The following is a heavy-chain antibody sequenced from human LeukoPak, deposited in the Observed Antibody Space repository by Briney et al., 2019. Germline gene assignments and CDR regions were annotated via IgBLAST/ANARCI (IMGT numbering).Heavy chain of an antibody. V-gene: IGHV4-59*12. D-gene: IGHD6-13*01. CDR3: ARADSSSWQTFHFDY. J-gene: IGHJ4*02. CDR1: GGSISSYY. Sequence: PSETLSLTCTVSGGSISSYYWSWIRQPPGKGLEWIGYIYYGGSTNYNPSLKSRVTISVDTSKNQFSLKLSSVTAADTAVYYCARADSSSWQTFHFDYWGQGTLVTVSS. CDR2: IYYGGST.